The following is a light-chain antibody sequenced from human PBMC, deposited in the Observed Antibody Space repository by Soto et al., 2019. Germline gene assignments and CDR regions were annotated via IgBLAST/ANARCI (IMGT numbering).Light chain of an antibody. CDR1: QRIGRW. CDR3: QQYNHYSSST. CDR2: DAS. J-gene: IGKJ2*02. V-gene: IGKV1-5*01. Sequence: DIQMTQSPSTLSASVGDSVTITVRASQRIGRWLAWYQQKPGKAPKLLIYDASTLQSGVPSRFSGSGSGTEFTLNITSLQADDFATYYCQQYNHYSSSTFGRGTKLEI.